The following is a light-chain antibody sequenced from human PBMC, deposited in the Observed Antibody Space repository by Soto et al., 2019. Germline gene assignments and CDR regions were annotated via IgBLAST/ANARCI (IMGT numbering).Light chain of an antibody. V-gene: IGLV2-23*02. J-gene: IGLJ1*01. CDR1: SSNVGSYKL. CDR3: CSSGGSPTYV. Sequence: QSVLTQPASVSGSPGQSITISCTGTSSNVGSYKLVSWYQQHPGKAPKLMIFEVNKRPSGVSNRFSGSKSGNTASLTISGLKVEHEADYYCCSSGGSPTYVFGTGTKDTGL. CDR2: EVN.